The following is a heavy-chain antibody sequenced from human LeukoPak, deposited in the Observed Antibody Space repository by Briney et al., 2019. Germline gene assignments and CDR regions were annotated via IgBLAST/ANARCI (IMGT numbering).Heavy chain of an antibody. V-gene: IGHV3-33*01. Sequence: GGSLRLSCAASGFTFSSYGMHWVRQAPGKGLEWVAVIWYDGSNKYYADSVKGRFTISRDNSKNTLYLQMNSLRAEDTAVHYCARGDSGLGYFDYWGQGTLVTVSS. CDR3: ARGDSGLGYFDY. D-gene: IGHD6-19*01. J-gene: IGHJ4*02. CDR2: IWYDGSNK. CDR1: GFTFSSYG.